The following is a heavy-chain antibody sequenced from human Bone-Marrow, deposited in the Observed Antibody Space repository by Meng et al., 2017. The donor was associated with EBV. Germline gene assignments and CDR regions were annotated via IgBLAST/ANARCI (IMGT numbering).Heavy chain of an antibody. J-gene: IGHJ4*02. CDR2: IYHSGST. CDR1: GDSIGSSHW. CDR3: ARDYYGYNYFDY. Sequence: QVQLQGSGPGLCKPSGTLSLTCDVSGDSIGSSHWWSWVRQPPGKGLEWIGKIYHSGSTSYNPSLRSRVTISVDKSKSQFSLKLTSVTAADTAVYYCARDYYGYNYFDYWGQGTLVTVSS. V-gene: IGHV4-4*02. D-gene: IGHD3-22*01.